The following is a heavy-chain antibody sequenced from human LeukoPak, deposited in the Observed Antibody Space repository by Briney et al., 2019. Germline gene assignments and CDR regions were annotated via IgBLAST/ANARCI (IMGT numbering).Heavy chain of an antibody. D-gene: IGHD6-13*01. CDR2: IYYSGST. J-gene: IGHJ1*01. Sequence: PSETLSLTCTVSGGSISSYYWSWIRQPPGKGLEWIGYIYYSGSTNYNPSLKSRVTISVDTSKNQFSLKLSSVTAADTAVYYCASILAAAGGREYFQHWGQGTLVTVSS. V-gene: IGHV4-59*08. CDR3: ASILAAAGGREYFQH. CDR1: GGSISSYY.